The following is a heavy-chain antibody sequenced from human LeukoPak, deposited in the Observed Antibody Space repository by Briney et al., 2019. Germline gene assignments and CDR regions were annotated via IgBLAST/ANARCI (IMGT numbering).Heavy chain of an antibody. J-gene: IGHJ6*03. CDR1: GGTFSSYA. CDR3: AREVYYDILTGPDYYHYMDV. CDR2: IIPIFGTA. D-gene: IGHD3-9*01. V-gene: IGHV1-69*06. Sequence: ASVKVSCKASGGTFSSYAISWVRQAPGQGLEWMGGIIPIFGTANYAQKFQGRVTITADKSTSTAYMELSSLRSEDTAVYYCAREVYYDILTGPDYYHYMDVWGKGTTVTVSS.